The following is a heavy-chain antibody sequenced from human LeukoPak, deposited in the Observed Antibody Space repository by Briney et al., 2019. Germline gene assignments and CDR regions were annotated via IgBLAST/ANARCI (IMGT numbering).Heavy chain of an antibody. D-gene: IGHD6-6*01. V-gene: IGHV3-23*01. Sequence: PGGSLRLSCAASGFTFSSYAMSWVRQAPGKGLEWVSTISSSGGYTYYADSVKGRFTISRDNSKNMLYLLLNSLRAEDTAVYYCAKDLREYTSSPRNAFHIWGQGTMVTVSS. CDR1: GFTFSSYA. CDR2: ISSSGGYT. J-gene: IGHJ3*02. CDR3: AKDLREYTSSPRNAFHI.